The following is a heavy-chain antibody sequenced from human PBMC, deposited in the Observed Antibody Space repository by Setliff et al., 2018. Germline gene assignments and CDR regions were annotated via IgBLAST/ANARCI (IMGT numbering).Heavy chain of an antibody. CDR1: GDSISSRTHY. Sequence: SETLSLTCTVSGDSISSRTHYWSWIRQPAGKGLEWIGQVYTSWSTNYNPSLKSRVTMSLDTSKNQFSLNLSSVTAADAAVYFCARESATIGEFPLYYFDKWGQGIPVTVSS. V-gene: IGHV4-61*09. CDR3: ARESATIGEFPLYYFDK. J-gene: IGHJ4*02. CDR2: VYTSWST. D-gene: IGHD3-10*01.